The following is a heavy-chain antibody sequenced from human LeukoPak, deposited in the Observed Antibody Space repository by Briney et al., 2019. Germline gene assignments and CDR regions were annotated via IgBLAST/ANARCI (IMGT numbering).Heavy chain of an antibody. CDR1: GFTFSSYG. CDR3: ARDLPVAAADF. CDR2: FSVRYNVI. D-gene: IGHD6-13*01. J-gene: IGHJ4*02. Sequence: GGSLRLSCAASGFTFSSYGMNWIRQAPGKGLEWVSFFSVRYNVIYYADSVKGRFTVSRDEAKNSLYLQMNSLRAEDTGLYYCARDLPVAAADFWGQGTLVTVSS. V-gene: IGHV3-48*01.